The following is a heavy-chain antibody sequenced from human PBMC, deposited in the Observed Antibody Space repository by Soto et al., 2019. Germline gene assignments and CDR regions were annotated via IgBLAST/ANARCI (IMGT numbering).Heavy chain of an antibody. V-gene: IGHV3-30-3*01. CDR3: AREPAHYDILTGYYHPLDY. J-gene: IGHJ4*02. D-gene: IGHD3-9*01. CDR1: GFTFSSYA. CDR2: ISYDGSNK. Sequence: GGSLRLSCVASGFTFSSYAMHWVRQAPGKGLEWVAVISYDGSNKYYADSVKGRFTISRDNSKNTLYLQMNSLRAEDTAVYYCAREPAHYDILTGYYHPLDYWGQGTLVTVSS.